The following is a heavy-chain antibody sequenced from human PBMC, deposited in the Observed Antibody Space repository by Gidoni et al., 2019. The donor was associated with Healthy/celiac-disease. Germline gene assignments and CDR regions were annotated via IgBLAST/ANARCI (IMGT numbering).Heavy chain of an antibody. CDR3: AKAPLMITFGEADY. CDR2: ISYDGSNK. Sequence: QVQLVESGGGVVHPGRSLRLSCAASGFTFSSYGMHWVRQAPGKGLEWVAVISYDGSNKYYADSVKGRFTISRDNSKNTLYLQMNGLRAEDTAVYYCAKAPLMITFGEADYWGQGTLVTVSS. V-gene: IGHV3-30*18. J-gene: IGHJ4*02. D-gene: IGHD3-16*01. CDR1: GFTFSSYG.